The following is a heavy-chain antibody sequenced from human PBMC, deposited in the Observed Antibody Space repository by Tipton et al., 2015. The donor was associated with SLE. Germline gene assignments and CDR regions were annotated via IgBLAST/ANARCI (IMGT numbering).Heavy chain of an antibody. CDR1: GGSFNTYY. CDR2: IYYGGNP. V-gene: IGHV4-59*01. J-gene: IGHJ4*02. CDR3: ARDSRHTWFDF. Sequence: TLSLTCSVSGGSFNTYYWSWIRQPPGKGLGWIGYIYYGGNPNYNPSLKSRISISMDTSNNQFSLRLYSMTAADTAVYYCARDSRHTWFDFWGQGALVTVSS.